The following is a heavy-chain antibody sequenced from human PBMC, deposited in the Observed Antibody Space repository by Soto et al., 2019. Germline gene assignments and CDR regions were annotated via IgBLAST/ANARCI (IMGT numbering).Heavy chain of an antibody. CDR3: AKARYYDFWSGYWWYYYYGMDV. CDR2: ISGSGGST. V-gene: IGHV3-23*01. J-gene: IGHJ6*02. CDR1: GFTFSSYA. Sequence: GGSLSLSCAASGFTFSSYAMSWVRQAPGKGLEWVSAISGSGGSTYYADSVKGRFTISRDNSKNTLYLQMNSLRAEDTAVYYCAKARYYDFWSGYWWYYYYGMDVWGQGTTVTVSS. D-gene: IGHD3-3*01.